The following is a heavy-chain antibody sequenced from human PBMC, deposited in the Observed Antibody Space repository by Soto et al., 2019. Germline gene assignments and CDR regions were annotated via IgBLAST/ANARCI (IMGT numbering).Heavy chain of an antibody. Sequence: GGSLRLSCAASGFTFSSYSMNWVRQAPGKGLEWVSSISSSSSYIYYADSVKGRFSISRENAKNSLYLQMNSLRAEDTAVYYCARVSGHTYCSSTSCDPGIGDYYYYYMDVWGKGTTVTVSS. CDR1: GFTFSSYS. V-gene: IGHV3-21*01. CDR3: ARVSGHTYCSSTSCDPGIGDYYYYYMDV. CDR2: ISSSSSYI. D-gene: IGHD2-2*01. J-gene: IGHJ6*03.